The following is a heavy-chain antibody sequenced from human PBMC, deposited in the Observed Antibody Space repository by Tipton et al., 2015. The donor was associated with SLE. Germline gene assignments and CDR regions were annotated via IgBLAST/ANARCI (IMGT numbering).Heavy chain of an antibody. CDR2: ISSSSSYI. Sequence: SLRLSCAASGFTFSSYSMNWVRQAPGKGLEWVSSISSSSSYIYYADPVKGRFTISRDNAKNSLYLQMNSLRAEDTAVYYCARARVSEGYFQHWGQGTLVTVSS. CDR1: GFTFSSYS. V-gene: IGHV3-21*03. J-gene: IGHJ1*01. CDR3: ARARVSEGYFQH. D-gene: IGHD6-13*01.